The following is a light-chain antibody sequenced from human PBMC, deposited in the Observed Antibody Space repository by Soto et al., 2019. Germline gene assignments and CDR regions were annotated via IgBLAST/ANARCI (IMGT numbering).Light chain of an antibody. V-gene: IGKV3-15*01. CDR1: QSVSSN. CDR3: QQYGSSPVT. Sequence: EIVITQSPATLSVAPVERATRSCRASQSVSSNLAWYQQKPGQAPRLLIYGASTRATGIPARFSGSGSGTDFTLTISRLEPEDFAVYYCQQYGSSPVTFGGGTKVDIK. CDR2: GAS. J-gene: IGKJ4*01.